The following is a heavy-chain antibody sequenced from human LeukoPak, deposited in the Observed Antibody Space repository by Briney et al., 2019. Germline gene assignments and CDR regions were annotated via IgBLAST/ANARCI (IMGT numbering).Heavy chain of an antibody. D-gene: IGHD2-2*01. J-gene: IGHJ4*02. Sequence: GGSLRLSCAASGFTFSTYGMSWVRQAPGKGLEWVSAISSSGGSTYYADSVKGRFTISRDSSKNTLYLLMGSLRAEDTAVYYCAKGVYGYADYALLDYWGQGTLVTVSS. CDR3: AKGVYGYADYALLDY. V-gene: IGHV3-23*01. CDR1: GFTFSTYG. CDR2: ISSSGGST.